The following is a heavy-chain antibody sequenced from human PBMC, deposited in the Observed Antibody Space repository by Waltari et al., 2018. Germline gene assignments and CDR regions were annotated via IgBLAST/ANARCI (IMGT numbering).Heavy chain of an antibody. D-gene: IGHD2-2*01. CDR1: GYSISSGYY. CDR2: IYHSGST. CDR3: ARADCSSTSCYYYYYYYMDV. Sequence: QVQLQESGPGLVKPSETLSLTCTVSGYSISSGYYWGWIRQPPGKGLEWIGSIYHSGSTYYNPSLKSRVTISVDTSKNQFSLKLSSVTAADTAVYYCARADCSSTSCYYYYYYYMDVWGKGTTVTVSS. J-gene: IGHJ6*03. V-gene: IGHV4-38-2*02.